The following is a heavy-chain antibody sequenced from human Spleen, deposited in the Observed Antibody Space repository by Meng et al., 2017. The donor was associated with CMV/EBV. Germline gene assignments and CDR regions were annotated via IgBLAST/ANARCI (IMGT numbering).Heavy chain of an antibody. Sequence: GGSLRLSCAASGFTFSSYAMSWVRQAQGKGLEWVSAISGSGGSTYYADSVKGRFTISRDNSKNTLYLQMNSLRAEDTAVYYCAKGVEYSSSSDAFDIWGQGTMVTVSS. D-gene: IGHD6-6*01. CDR3: AKGVEYSSSSDAFDI. CDR1: GFTFSSYA. V-gene: IGHV3-23*01. CDR2: ISGSGGST. J-gene: IGHJ3*02.